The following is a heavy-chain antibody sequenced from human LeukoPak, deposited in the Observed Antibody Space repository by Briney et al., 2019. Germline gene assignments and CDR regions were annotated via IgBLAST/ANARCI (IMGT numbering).Heavy chain of an antibody. CDR1: GGSISSASHY. Sequence: SETLSLTCTVSGGSISSASHYWSWIQQPAGKGLEWIGRIYSSGSTYYNPSLKSRVIISVDMSKNQFSLRLTSVTAADTAVYYCARDPILSPPDYWGQGTLVTVSS. CDR3: ARDPILSPPDY. D-gene: IGHD3-3*01. V-gene: IGHV4-61*02. J-gene: IGHJ4*02. CDR2: IYSSGST.